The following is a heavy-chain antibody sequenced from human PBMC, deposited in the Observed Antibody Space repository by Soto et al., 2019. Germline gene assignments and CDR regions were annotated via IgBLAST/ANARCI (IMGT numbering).Heavy chain of an antibody. Sequence: EVQLVESGGGLVQPGGSLRLSCAASGFTFSSYWMHWVHQAPGKGLVWVSRINGDGTTTGYADFVKGRFSISRDSAKNTLYLQMNSLRAEDTAVYYCVRGLSVTTKFDYWGQGTLVTVSS. CDR2: INGDGTTT. CDR3: VRGLSVTTKFDY. CDR1: GFTFSSYW. J-gene: IGHJ4*02. D-gene: IGHD4-17*01. V-gene: IGHV3-74*01.